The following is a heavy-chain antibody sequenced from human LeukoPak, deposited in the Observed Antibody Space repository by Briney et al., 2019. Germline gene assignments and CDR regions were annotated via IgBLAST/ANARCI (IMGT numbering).Heavy chain of an antibody. V-gene: IGHV3-74*01. CDR3: GRGNAQGYYDSGGVIDY. CDR2: INGDGTTT. Sequence: PGGSLRLSCAASGFTFSSYWMQWVRQAPGKGLVWVSRINGDGTTTTYADSVKGRFTISRDNAKNTLYLLMNSLRAEDTAVYYCGRGNAQGYYDSGGVIDYWGQGTLVTVSS. D-gene: IGHD3-22*01. J-gene: IGHJ4*02. CDR1: GFTFSSYW.